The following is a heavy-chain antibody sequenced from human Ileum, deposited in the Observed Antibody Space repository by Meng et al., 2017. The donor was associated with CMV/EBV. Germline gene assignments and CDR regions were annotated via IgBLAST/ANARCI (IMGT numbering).Heavy chain of an antibody. CDR2: IYYNGNT. V-gene: IGHV4-39*07. CDR1: GVSLRDRNYF. D-gene: IGHD4/OR15-4a*01. J-gene: IGHJ1*01. Sequence: SGVSLRDRNYFWAWIRQPPGRGLEWIGNIYYNGNTKYNPSLKSRVTTSLDMSRNQFSLKLTSVTAADTAVYYCARETPLGSASNYFRFWGQGTLVTVSS. CDR3: ARETPLGSASNYFRF.